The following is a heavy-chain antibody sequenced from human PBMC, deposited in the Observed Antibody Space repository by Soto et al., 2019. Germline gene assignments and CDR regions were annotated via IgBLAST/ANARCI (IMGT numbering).Heavy chain of an antibody. CDR2: IWYDGSNK. CDR3: ARAPLQQAFDY. Sequence: GGSLRLSCAASGFTFSSYGMHWVRQAPGKGLEWVAVIWYDGSNKYYADSVKGRFTISRDNSKNTLYLQMNSLRAEDTAVYYCARAPLQQAFDYWGQGTLVTVSS. D-gene: IGHD6-13*01. V-gene: IGHV3-33*01. J-gene: IGHJ4*02. CDR1: GFTFSSYG.